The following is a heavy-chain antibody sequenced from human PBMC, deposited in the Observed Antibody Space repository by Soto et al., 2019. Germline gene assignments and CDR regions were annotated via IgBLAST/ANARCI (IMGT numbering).Heavy chain of an antibody. V-gene: IGHV3-33*01. CDR2: IWYDASNK. CDR1: GFTFSSYG. D-gene: IGHD3-22*01. Sequence: QVQLVESGGGVVQPGRSLRLSCAASGFTFSSYGMHWVRQAPGKGLEWVAIIWYDASNKYYADSVKGRFTISRDNSKNTMYLAMNSLRAEDTAVYYCARDYDSSGYPRYYFDYWGQGTLVTVSS. CDR3: ARDYDSSGYPRYYFDY. J-gene: IGHJ4*02.